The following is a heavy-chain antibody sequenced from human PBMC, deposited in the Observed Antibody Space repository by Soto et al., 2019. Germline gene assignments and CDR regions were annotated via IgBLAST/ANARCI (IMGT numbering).Heavy chain of an antibody. CDR1: GFSISSGYF. D-gene: IGHD3-22*01. J-gene: IGHJ5*02. Sequence: PXETLSLTCAVSGFSISSGYFWGWIRQPPGKGPEWLGSIYHSGTTYYNPSVKGRVTISVDTSKNQFSLKMSSVTAADTAVYYCARDSSGYYWFDPWGQGTLVTVSS. CDR3: ARDSSGYYWFDP. CDR2: IYHSGTT. V-gene: IGHV4-38-2*02.